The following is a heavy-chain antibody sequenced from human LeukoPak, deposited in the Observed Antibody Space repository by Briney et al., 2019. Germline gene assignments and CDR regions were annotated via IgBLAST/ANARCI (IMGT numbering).Heavy chain of an antibody. Sequence: GESLKISCKGSGYIFTSYWIGLVRQMPGKGLECMGIIYPGDSDTRYSPYFQVQVTISADKSISTAYLQSSSLKASDTSKYYCAKPVRYSSSPGAFDIWGQGPMVTVSS. J-gene: IGHJ3*02. CDR2: IYPGDSDT. CDR1: GYIFTSYW. CDR3: AKPVRYSSSPGAFDI. V-gene: IGHV5-51*01. D-gene: IGHD6-6*01.